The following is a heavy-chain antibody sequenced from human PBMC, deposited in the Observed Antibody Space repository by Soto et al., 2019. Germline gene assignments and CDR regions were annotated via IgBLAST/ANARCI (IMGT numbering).Heavy chain of an antibody. D-gene: IGHD3-16*01. J-gene: IGHJ4*02. Sequence: EVQLVESGGGLVQPGGSLRLSCAASGFTFSSYSMNWVRQAPGKGLEWVSYISSSSSTIYYADSVKGRFTISRDNAKNSLYLQMNSLRAEDTAVYYCARDQYVGGSDYWGPGTLVTVSS. CDR2: ISSSSSTI. CDR3: ARDQYVGGSDY. CDR1: GFTFSSYS. V-gene: IGHV3-48*01.